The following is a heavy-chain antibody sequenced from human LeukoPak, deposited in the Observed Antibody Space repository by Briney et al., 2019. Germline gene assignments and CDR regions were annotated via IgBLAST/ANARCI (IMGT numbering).Heavy chain of an antibody. Sequence: PGGSLRLSCAASGFIFNNFAMLWVRQAPGRGLEWVSAIGGSGDDTFYANSVKGRFTISRDNSKSTLYLQMNSLRAEDTAVYYCARHYYDSSGYYWPDAFDIWGQGTMVTVSS. CDR3: ARHYYDSSGYYWPDAFDI. CDR1: GFIFNNFA. D-gene: IGHD3-22*01. CDR2: IGGSGDDT. J-gene: IGHJ3*02. V-gene: IGHV3-23*01.